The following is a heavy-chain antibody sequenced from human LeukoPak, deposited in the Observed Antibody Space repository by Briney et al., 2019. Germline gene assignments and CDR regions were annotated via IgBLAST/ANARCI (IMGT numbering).Heavy chain of an antibody. Sequence: PSETLSLTCSVSGGSINIWYWGWLRQPPGKGLEWIGYIYYTGSANYNPSLKSRVTISVDMSRNQFSLRLNFLTDADTAVYYCARSFQRGSLDHWGQGTLVTVSS. CDR2: IYYTGSA. CDR1: GGSINIWY. CDR3: ARSFQRGSLDH. D-gene: IGHD3-16*01. J-gene: IGHJ4*02. V-gene: IGHV4-59*08.